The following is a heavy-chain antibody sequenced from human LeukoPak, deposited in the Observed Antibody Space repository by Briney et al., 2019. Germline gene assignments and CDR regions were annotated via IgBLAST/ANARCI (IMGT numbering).Heavy chain of an antibody. V-gene: IGHV3-30-3*01. D-gene: IGHD6-13*01. CDR1: GFPASKNY. Sequence: GGSLRLSCVVSGFPASKNYMSWVRQAPGKGLEWVAVISYDGSNKYYADSVKGRFTISRDNSKNTLSLQMNSLRTEDTAVYFCARDNYSSSWYKGEFVYWGQGTLVTVSS. CDR3: ARDNYSSSWYKGEFVY. J-gene: IGHJ4*02. CDR2: ISYDGSNK.